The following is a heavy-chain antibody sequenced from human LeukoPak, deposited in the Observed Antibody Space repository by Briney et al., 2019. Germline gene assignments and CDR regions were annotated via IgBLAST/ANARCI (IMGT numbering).Heavy chain of an antibody. J-gene: IGHJ4*02. V-gene: IGHV1-69*04. Sequence: SVRVSCKASGGTFSSYAISGVRQAPGQGLEWMGRIIPILGIANYAQKFQGRVTITADKSTSTAYMELSSLRSEDTAVYYCARDPQLTGDAQPFDYWGQGTLVTVSS. CDR3: ARDPQLTGDAQPFDY. D-gene: IGHD7-27*01. CDR1: GGTFSSYA. CDR2: IIPILGIA.